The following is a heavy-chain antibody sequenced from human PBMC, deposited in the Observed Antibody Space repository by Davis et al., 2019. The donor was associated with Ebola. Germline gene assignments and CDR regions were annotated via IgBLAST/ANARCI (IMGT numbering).Heavy chain of an antibody. CDR3: ARDGREYYGSGSYSHGMDV. CDR2: IIPIFGTA. J-gene: IGHJ6*02. CDR1: GYTFTSYG. V-gene: IGHV1-69*06. Sequence: AASVKVSCKASGYTFTSYGISWVRQAPGQGLEWMGGIIPIFGTANYAQKFQGRVTITADKSTSTAYMELSSLRSEDTAVYYCARDGREYYGSGSYSHGMDVWGQGTTVTVSS. D-gene: IGHD3-10*01.